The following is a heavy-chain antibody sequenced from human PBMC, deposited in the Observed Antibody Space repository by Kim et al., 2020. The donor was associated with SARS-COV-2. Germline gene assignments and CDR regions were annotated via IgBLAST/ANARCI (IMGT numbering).Heavy chain of an antibody. Sequence: SETLSLTCAVSGGSISSSNWWSWVRQPPGKGLEWIGEIYHSGSTNYNPSLKSRVTISVDKSKNQFSLKLSSVTAADTAVYYCARAPSDYSSGWYYWGQGTLVTVSS. CDR2: IYHSGST. V-gene: IGHV4-4*02. J-gene: IGHJ4*02. D-gene: IGHD6-19*01. CDR3: ARAPSDYSSGWYY. CDR1: GGSISSSNW.